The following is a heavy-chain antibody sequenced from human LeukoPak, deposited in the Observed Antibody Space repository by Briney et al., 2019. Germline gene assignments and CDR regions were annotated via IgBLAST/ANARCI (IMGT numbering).Heavy chain of an antibody. CDR1: GGSISSYY. Sequence: PSETLSLTCTVSGGSISSYYWSWIRQPAGKGLEWIGRIYTSGSTNYNPSLKSRVTMSVDTSKNQFSLKLSSVTAADTAVYYCKGSADCSSTSCYLGKSGRNWFDPWGQGTLVTVSS. CDR2: IYTSGST. CDR3: KGSADCSSTSCYLGKSGRNWFDP. V-gene: IGHV4-4*07. J-gene: IGHJ5*02. D-gene: IGHD2-2*01.